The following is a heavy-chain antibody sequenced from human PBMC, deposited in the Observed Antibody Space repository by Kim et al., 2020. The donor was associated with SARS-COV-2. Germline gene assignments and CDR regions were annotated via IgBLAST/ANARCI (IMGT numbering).Heavy chain of an antibody. CDR2: IWHDGINK. J-gene: IGHJ6*02. Sequence: GGSLRLSCAASGFTFTTYGMHWVRHTPVKGLEWVATIWHDGINKYYADSVMGRFTISRDNSKNTLYLQLNSLRVEDTAVYYCVKGPESGGSCYFRVGGWTGACVGMDVWGQGTTVIVSS. D-gene: IGHD3-22*01. V-gene: IGHV3-33*06. CDR1: GFTFTTYG. CDR3: VKGPESGGSCYFRVGGWTGACVGMDV.